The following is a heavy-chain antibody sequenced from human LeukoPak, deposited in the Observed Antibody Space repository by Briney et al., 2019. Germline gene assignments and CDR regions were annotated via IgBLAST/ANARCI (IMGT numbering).Heavy chain of an antibody. V-gene: IGHV3-74*01. J-gene: IGHJ4*02. CDR3: VRDLGGRSGH. CDR1: GFTFSSNW. D-gene: IGHD1-26*01. CDR2: SNEDGSTA. Sequence: GGSLRLSCAASGFTFSSNWMHWVRQAPGKGLVWVSRSNEDGSTANYADSVKGRFTISRDNAKNTLYLQMNSLTAEDTAVYYCVRDLGGRSGHWGQGTLVTVSS.